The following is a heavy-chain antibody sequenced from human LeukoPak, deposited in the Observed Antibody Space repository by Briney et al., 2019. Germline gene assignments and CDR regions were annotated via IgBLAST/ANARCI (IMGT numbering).Heavy chain of an antibody. CDR2: IFRSGIT. D-gene: IGHD2-15*01. CDR3: ARLSLSGSQRTPPDS. Sequence: PSETLSLTCTVSGGSISSSNYHWGWIRQSPGEGLEWIASIFRSGITYYNPSLKSRVTISVDTSKNQFSLKLSSVTAADRAVYYCARLSLSGSQRTPPDSWGQGTLVTVSS. J-gene: IGHJ5*01. V-gene: IGHV4-39*01. CDR1: GGSISSSNYH.